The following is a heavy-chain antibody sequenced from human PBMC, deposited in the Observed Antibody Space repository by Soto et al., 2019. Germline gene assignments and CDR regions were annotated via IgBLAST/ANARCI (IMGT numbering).Heavy chain of an antibody. Sequence: EVQLVESGGGLVQPGGSLRLSCAGSGFTFSNYWMHWVRQAPGKGLEWVSRIDHDGPTDYADSVRGRFTISRNNAENTLYLQMNSLSPEDSAVYYCVRDSHGDYWGQATLVPVSS. CDR1: GFTFSNYW. V-gene: IGHV3-74*01. CDR3: VRDSHGDY. J-gene: IGHJ4*02. CDR2: IDHDGPT.